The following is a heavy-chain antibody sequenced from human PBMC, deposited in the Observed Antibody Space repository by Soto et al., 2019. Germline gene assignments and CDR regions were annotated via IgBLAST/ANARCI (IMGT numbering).Heavy chain of an antibody. D-gene: IGHD3-22*01. Sequence: CTVSGGSISSYYWSWIRQPPGKGLEWIGYIYYSGSTNYNPSLKSRVTISVDTSKNQFSLKLSSVTAADTAVYYCARDRHYYENMGFDYWGQGTLVTVSS. CDR1: GGSISSYY. CDR3: ARDRHYYENMGFDY. CDR2: IYYSGST. V-gene: IGHV4-59*01. J-gene: IGHJ4*02.